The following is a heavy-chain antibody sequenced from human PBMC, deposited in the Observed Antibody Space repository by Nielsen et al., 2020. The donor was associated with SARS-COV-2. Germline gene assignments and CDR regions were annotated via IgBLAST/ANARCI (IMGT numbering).Heavy chain of an antibody. J-gene: IGHJ3*02. D-gene: IGHD3-22*01. CDR3: ARAPITMIVVVNAFEI. CDR1: GGTISSGGYY. Sequence: SETLSLTCTVSGGTISSGGYYWSWNGQHPGKGLEWIGYICYSGRTYYNPSLKSRVTISVDTSKNQFSLKLISVTAADTAVYYCARAPITMIVVVNAFEIWGLGTMVTVSS. CDR2: ICYSGRT. V-gene: IGHV4-31*03.